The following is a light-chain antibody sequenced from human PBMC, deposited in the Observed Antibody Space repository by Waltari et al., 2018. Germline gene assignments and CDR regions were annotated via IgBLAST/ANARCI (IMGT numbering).Light chain of an antibody. V-gene: IGLV2-23*01. CDR1: SSDVGTYNL. CDR3: CSYAGSDTYV. Sequence: QSALTQPASVSGSPGQSITISCPGTSSDVGTYNLVSWYQHHPGKAPKLMIYEATKRPSGVSSRFSASKSGNTASLTISGLQAEDEAEYYCCSYAGSDTYVFGTGTKVTVL. CDR2: EAT. J-gene: IGLJ1*01.